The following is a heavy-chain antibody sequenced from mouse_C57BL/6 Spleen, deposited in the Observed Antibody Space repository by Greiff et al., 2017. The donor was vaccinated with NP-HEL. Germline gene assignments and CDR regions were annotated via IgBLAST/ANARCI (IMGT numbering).Heavy chain of an antibody. Sequence: EVQLVESGAELVRPGASVKLSCTASGFNIKDDYMHWVKQRPEQGLEWIGWIDPENGDTESASKFQGKATITADTSSNTAYLQLSSLTSEDTAVYYCTLYYYGSSYWYFDVWGTGTTVTVSS. V-gene: IGHV14-4*01. D-gene: IGHD1-1*01. J-gene: IGHJ1*03. CDR2: IDPENGDT. CDR1: GFNIKDDY. CDR3: TLYYYGSSYWYFDV.